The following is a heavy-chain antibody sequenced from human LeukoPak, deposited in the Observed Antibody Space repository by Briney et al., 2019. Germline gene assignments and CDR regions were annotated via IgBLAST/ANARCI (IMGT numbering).Heavy chain of an antibody. V-gene: IGHV4-59*12. Sequence: SETLSLTCTVSGGSISSYYWSWIRQPPGKGLEWIGYIYYSGSTYYNPSLKSRVTISVDTSKNQFSLKLSSVTAADTAVYYCASGRENWFDPWGQGTLVTVSS. J-gene: IGHJ5*02. CDR1: GGSISSYY. CDR3: ASGRENWFDP. CDR2: IYYSGST.